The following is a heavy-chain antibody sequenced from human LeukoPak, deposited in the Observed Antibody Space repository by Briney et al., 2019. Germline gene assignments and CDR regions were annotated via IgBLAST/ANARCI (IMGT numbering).Heavy chain of an antibody. D-gene: IGHD2-2*01. V-gene: IGHV3-48*01. CDR3: AKVTDSSTSPIDY. J-gene: IGHJ4*02. CDR1: GFSFSIYS. CDR2: ISHTGSTM. Sequence: GGSLRLSCAASGFSFSIYSLNWVRQAPGKGLEWVSYISHTGSTMSYADSVKGRFTISRDNSKNTLYLQMNSLGAEDAALYYCAKVTDSSTSPIDYWGQGTLVTVSS.